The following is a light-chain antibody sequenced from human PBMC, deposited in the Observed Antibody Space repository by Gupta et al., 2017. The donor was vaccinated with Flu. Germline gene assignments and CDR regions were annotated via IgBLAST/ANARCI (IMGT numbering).Light chain of an antibody. CDR2: KAS. CDR1: QSIGNW. V-gene: IGKV1-5*03. CDR3: QQYSTYPWA. J-gene: IGKJ1*01. Sequence: EIQMTQSPSTLSASVGDRVTITCRASQSIGNWLAWYQQKPGKSPKILVSKASSLESGIPSRFGGSGSGTEFTLTISSLHPDDYATYYCQQYSTYPWAFGQGTKVEV.